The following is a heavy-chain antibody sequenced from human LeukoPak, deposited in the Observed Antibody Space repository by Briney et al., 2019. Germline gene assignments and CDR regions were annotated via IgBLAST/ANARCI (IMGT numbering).Heavy chain of an antibody. CDR2: INAGNGNT. Sequence: ASVKVSCKASGYTFTNYAIHWVRQAPGQRLEWMGWINAGNGNTKYSQSFQGRVTITSDTSASTAYMELSSLRSEDTAVYYCARDFSSGWYSGYSAFDIWGQGTMVTVSS. CDR3: ARDFSSGWYSGYSAFDI. J-gene: IGHJ3*02. D-gene: IGHD6-19*01. CDR1: GYTFTNYA. V-gene: IGHV1-3*01.